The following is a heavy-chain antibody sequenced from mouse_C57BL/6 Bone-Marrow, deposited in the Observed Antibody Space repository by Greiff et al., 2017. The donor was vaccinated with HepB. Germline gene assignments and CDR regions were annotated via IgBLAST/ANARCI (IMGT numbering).Heavy chain of an antibody. CDR2: IDPSDSEN. Sequence: VKLQQPGAELVRPGSSVKLSCKASGYTFTSYWMHWVKQRPIQGLEWIGNIDPSDSENHYNQKFKDKATLTVDKSSSTAYMQLSSLTAEDSAVYDFARSFYGYAMDYWGQGTSVTVSS. J-gene: IGHJ4*01. CDR3: ARSFYGYAMDY. V-gene: IGHV1-52*01. D-gene: IGHD1-1*01. CDR1: GYTFTSYW.